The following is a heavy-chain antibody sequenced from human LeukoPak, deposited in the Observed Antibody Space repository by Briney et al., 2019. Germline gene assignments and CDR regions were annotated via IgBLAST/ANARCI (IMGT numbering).Heavy chain of an antibody. CDR2: ISLSGQT. D-gene: IGHD1-26*01. J-gene: IGHJ4*02. CDR3: SRESGAFCPFGY. CDR1: GGSIRSTNW. V-gene: IGHV4/OR15-8*02. Sequence: SETLSLTCGVSGGSIRSTNWWSWVRQPPGQGLEWIGEISLSGQTNFNPSLNGRVTMSLDESRNQLSLKLTSETAADTAIYYCSRESGAFCPFGYWGQGTLVIVPP.